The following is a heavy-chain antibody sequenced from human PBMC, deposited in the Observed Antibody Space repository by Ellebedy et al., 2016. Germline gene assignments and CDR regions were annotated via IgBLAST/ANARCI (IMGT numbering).Heavy chain of an antibody. Sequence: ASVKVSXKASGYTFTYCYLHWVRQAPGQGLEWMGIINPSGGSTSYAQKFQGRVTMTRDTSTSTVYMELSSLRSEDTAVYYCARRELDYWGQGTLVTVSS. CDR3: ARRELDY. V-gene: IGHV1-46*01. D-gene: IGHD1-26*01. J-gene: IGHJ4*02. CDR2: INPSGGST. CDR1: GYTFTYCY.